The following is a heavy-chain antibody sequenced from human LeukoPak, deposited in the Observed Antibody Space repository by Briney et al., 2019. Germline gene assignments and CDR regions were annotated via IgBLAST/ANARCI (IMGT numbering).Heavy chain of an antibody. Sequence: SETLSLTCTVSGGSIGTYYWSWVRQSPGTGLEWIGYIYVTGTRYNPYLQSRVTILVDRSRNQFFLEMTSVTAADTAVYYCARGSYGMDVWGQGTTVTVSS. V-gene: IGHV4-59*01. CDR2: IYVTGT. CDR3: ARGSYGMDV. CDR1: GGSIGTYY. J-gene: IGHJ6*02.